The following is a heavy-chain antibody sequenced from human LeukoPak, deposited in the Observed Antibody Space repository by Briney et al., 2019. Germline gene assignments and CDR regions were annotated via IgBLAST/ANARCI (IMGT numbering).Heavy chain of an antibody. J-gene: IGHJ4*02. CDR1: GFSFNNYA. Sequence: GGSLRLSCAASGFSFNNYAMSWVRQAPGKGLEWVSAIRTTGGSTYYADSVKGRFTVSRDNSKNTLSLQMDSLRVEDTALYYCAKDWTTVVTPKGYYFDSWGQGTLVTVSS. CDR3: AKDWTTVVTPKGYYFDS. D-gene: IGHD4-23*01. V-gene: IGHV3-23*01. CDR2: IRTTGGST.